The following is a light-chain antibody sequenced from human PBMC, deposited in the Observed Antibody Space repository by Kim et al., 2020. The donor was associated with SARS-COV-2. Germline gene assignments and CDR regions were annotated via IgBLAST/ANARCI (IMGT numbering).Light chain of an antibody. V-gene: IGKV1-39*01. CDR1: QDISRY. J-gene: IGKJ2*01. Sequence: DIQMTQSPSSLSASVGARVTITCRASQDISRYLNWYQQKPGKAPKLLMYGATSLQSGVPSRFSAGGSGTDFTLTISSLQSDDFATYYCQQNYSTPYTFGQGTKLEI. CDR3: QQNYSTPYT. CDR2: GAT.